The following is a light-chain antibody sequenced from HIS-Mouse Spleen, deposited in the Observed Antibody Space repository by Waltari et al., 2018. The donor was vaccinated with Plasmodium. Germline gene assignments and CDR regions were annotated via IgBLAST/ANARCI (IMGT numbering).Light chain of an antibody. CDR3: YSTDSSGNHRV. CDR2: EDR. CDR1: ALPTNY. J-gene: IGLJ3*02. V-gene: IGLV3-10*01. Sequence: SYELTHPPSVSLSPGQPASITCPGVALPTNYAYLYQQKSGQAPVLVLYEDRKRPSGIPERFSGASSGTMATLTISGAQVEDEADYYCYSTDSSGNHRVFGGGTKLTVL.